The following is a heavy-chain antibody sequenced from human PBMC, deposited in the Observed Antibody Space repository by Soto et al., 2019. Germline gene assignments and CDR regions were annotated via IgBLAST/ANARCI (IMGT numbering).Heavy chain of an antibody. J-gene: IGHJ4*02. CDR3: TTDGHFDY. Sequence: EVQLVESGGGLVKPGGSLRLSCAASDFAFNGAWMSWVRQAPGKGLEWVGRIKSKTDGETTDYAAPVKGRFTISRDDSRNTLFLQMTSLKTEDSAVYYCTTDGHFDYWGQGSLVTVSS. CDR1: DFAFNGAW. V-gene: IGHV3-15*01. CDR2: IKSKTDGETT.